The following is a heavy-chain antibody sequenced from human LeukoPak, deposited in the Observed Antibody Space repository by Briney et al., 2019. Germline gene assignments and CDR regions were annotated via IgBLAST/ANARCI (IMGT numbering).Heavy chain of an antibody. CDR3: ARVPDIVVVVAANRLGYDY. Sequence: ASVKVSCKASGYTFTGYGISWVRQAPGQGLEWMGWISAYNGNTNYAQKLQGRVTMTTDTSTSTAYMELRSLRSDDTAVYYCARVPDIVVVVAANRLGYDYWGQGTLVTVSS. J-gene: IGHJ4*02. D-gene: IGHD2-15*01. CDR2: ISAYNGNT. CDR1: GYTFTGYG. V-gene: IGHV1-18*01.